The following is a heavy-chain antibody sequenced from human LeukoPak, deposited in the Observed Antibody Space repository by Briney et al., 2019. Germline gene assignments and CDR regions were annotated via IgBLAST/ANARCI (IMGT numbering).Heavy chain of an antibody. V-gene: IGHV3-15*01. D-gene: IGHD3-10*01. CDR3: TTDRPIKNPYGSGSYYADYYYYGMDV. Sequence: GGSLRLSCAASGFTVSSNYMSWVRQAPGKGLEWVGRIKSKTDGGTTDYAAPVKGRFTISRDDSKNTLYLQMNSLKTEDTAVYYCTTDRPIKNPYGSGSYYADYYYYGMDVRGQGTTVTVSS. J-gene: IGHJ6*02. CDR1: GFTVSSNY. CDR2: IKSKTDGGTT.